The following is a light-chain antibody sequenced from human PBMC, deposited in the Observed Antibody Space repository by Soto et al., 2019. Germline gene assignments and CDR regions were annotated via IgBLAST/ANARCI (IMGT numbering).Light chain of an antibody. CDR3: AAWDDSLNGVV. CDR2: SNN. CDR1: SSNIGSYT. Sequence: QLVLTQPPSASGTPGQRVTISCSGSSSNIGSYTVDWYQQLPGTAPKLLIYSNNQRPSGVPDRFSGSESGTSASLAISGLQSEDEADYYCAAWDDSLNGVVFGGGTKLTVL. V-gene: IGLV1-44*01. J-gene: IGLJ2*01.